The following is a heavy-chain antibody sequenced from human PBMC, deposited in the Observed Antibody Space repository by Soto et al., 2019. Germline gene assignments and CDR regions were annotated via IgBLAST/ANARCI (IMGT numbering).Heavy chain of an antibody. V-gene: IGHV3-23*01. CDR3: AKCESSYYYDSSGYEVFDP. J-gene: IGHJ5*02. D-gene: IGHD3-22*01. Sequence: PGGSLRLSCAASGFTFSSYAMSWVRQAPGKGLEWVSTISGSGGSTNSADSGKARLPISRDNSKKTLYRQMNSLRAEDTAVYYFAKCESSYYYDSSGYEVFDPWGQGTLVTVSS. CDR2: ISGSGGST. CDR1: GFTFSSYA.